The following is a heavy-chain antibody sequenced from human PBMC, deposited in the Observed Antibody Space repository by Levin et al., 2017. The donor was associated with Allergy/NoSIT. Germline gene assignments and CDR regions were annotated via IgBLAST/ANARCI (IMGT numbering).Heavy chain of an antibody. J-gene: IGHJ4*02. Sequence: ASVKVSCKASGYIFTSYGISWVRQAPGQGLEWMGWISAYNGNTNYAQKLQGRVTMTTDTSTSTAYMELRSLRSDDTAVYYCAREPTSDIAAAGHYWGQGTLVTVSS. D-gene: IGHD6-13*01. CDR1: GYIFTSYG. V-gene: IGHV1-18*01. CDR2: ISAYNGNT. CDR3: AREPTSDIAAAGHY.